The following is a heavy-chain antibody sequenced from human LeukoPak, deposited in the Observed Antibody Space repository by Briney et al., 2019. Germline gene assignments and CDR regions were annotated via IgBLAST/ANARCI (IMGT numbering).Heavy chain of an antibody. D-gene: IGHD3-22*01. CDR1: GGFISSYY. J-gene: IGHJ4*02. V-gene: IGHV4-4*07. Sequence: SETLSLTCSVSGGFISSYYWSWIRQSAGKGLEWIGRIYSSGSANYNPSLKSRVTMSVDTSKNQFSLRLSSETAADTAVYYCANYNYESSGYSYFGNWGQGIVVIVSS. CDR3: ANYNYESSGYSYFGN. CDR2: IYSSGSA.